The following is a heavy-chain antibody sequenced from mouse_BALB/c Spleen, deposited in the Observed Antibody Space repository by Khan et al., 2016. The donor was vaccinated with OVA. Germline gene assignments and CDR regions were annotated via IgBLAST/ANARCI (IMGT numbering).Heavy chain of an antibody. V-gene: IGHV9-3-1*01. J-gene: IGHJ4*01. D-gene: IGHD2-14*01. CDR3: ARVGYNGTMDC. Sequence: QSGPELKKPGETVQISCKASGFTFTNYGMYWVKQTPGKGLKWMGWINTYTGEPTFADDFKGRFAFSLEPSASTAYLQINSLKNEDTATYFCARVGYNGTMDCWGQGTSVTGSS. CDR2: INTYTGEP. CDR1: GFTFTNYG.